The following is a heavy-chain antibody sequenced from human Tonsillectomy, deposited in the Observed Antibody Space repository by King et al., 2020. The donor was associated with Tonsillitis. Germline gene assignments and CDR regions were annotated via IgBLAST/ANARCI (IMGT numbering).Heavy chain of an antibody. Sequence: QLQESGPGVVKPSETLSLTCTVSGGSISSSDHYWAWIRQPPGKGLEWIGYMYRSGTIFYHPSLKSRITLSGGTSGNRFSLKLSSVTAADTALYFCARYVSGSFDYWGQGALVTVSS. D-gene: IGHD1-26*01. CDR2: MYRSGTI. CDR3: ARYVSGSFDY. J-gene: IGHJ4*02. CDR1: GGSISSSDHY. V-gene: IGHV4-39*01.